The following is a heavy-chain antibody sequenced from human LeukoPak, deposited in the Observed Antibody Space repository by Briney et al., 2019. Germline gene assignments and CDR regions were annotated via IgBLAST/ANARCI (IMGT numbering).Heavy chain of an antibody. CDR3: ATGSPRNFGVVIKRDLYYYMDV. D-gene: IGHD3-3*01. CDR1: GYTFTSYD. J-gene: IGHJ6*03. V-gene: IGHV1-8*03. CDR2: MNPNSGNT. Sequence: ASVKVSCKASGYTFTSYDINWVRQATGQGLEWMGWMNPNSGNTGYAQKFQGRVTITRNTSISTAYMELSSLRSEDTAVYYCATGSPRNFGVVIKRDLYYYMDVWGKGTTVTVSS.